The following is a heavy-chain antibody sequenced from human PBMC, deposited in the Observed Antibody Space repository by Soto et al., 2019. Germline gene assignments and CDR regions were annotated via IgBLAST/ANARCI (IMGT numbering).Heavy chain of an antibody. J-gene: IGHJ4*02. CDR2: ISAYNGHT. V-gene: IGHV1-18*04. Sequence: QVQLVQSGAEVKKPGASVKVSCKASGYPFTSYGFSWVRQAPGQGLEWMGWISAYNGHTDYAENLQGRVTMTADTATNTAYMELRSLRSDDTAVYYCARDHTIQWEVRPPGYWGQGTLVIVSS. CDR3: ARDHTIQWEVRPPGY. D-gene: IGHD3-10*01. CDR1: GYPFTSYG.